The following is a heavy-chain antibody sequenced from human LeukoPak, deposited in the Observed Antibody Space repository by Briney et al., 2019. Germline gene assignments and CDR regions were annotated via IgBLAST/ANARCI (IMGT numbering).Heavy chain of an antibody. J-gene: IGHJ4*02. CDR3: ARGFYGSGSQFDY. Sequence: SQTLSLACAVSGGSISSGDYPWSWIRQPPGKGLEWIGYIFHTGHTSYNPSLKSRVTISVDMSKNQLSLKLSSVTAADTAVYYCARGFYGSGSQFDYWGQGTLVTVSS. CDR2: IFHTGHT. D-gene: IGHD3-10*01. CDR1: GGSISSGDYP. V-gene: IGHV4-30-2*01.